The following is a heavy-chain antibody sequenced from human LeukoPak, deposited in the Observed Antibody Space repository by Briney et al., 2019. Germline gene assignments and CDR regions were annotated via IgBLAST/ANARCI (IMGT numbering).Heavy chain of an antibody. V-gene: IGHV4-59*01. CDR3: ARSTIVRANNFLYYYYMDV. D-gene: IGHD4-11*01. Sequence: PSETLSLTCTVSGGSISSYYWSWIRQPPGKGLEWIGYIYYSGSTNYNPSLKSRVTISVDTSKNQFSLKLSSVIAADTAMYYCARSTIVRANNFLYYYYMDVWGKGTMVTVSS. J-gene: IGHJ6*03. CDR2: IYYSGST. CDR1: GGSISSYY.